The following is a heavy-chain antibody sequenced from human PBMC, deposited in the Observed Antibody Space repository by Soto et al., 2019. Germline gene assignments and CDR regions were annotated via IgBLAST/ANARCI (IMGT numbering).Heavy chain of an antibody. V-gene: IGHV1-69*01. J-gene: IGHJ3*02. CDR1: GGTFSSYA. CDR2: IIPIFGTA. CDR3: ARVLKVYYDISGYAFDI. D-gene: IGHD3-22*01. Sequence: QVQLVQSGAEVKKPGSSVNVSCKASGGTFSSYAISWVRQAPGQGLEWMGGIIPIFGTANYAQKFQGRVTITADESTSTAYMELSSLRSEDTAVYYGARVLKVYYDISGYAFDIWGQGTMVTVSS.